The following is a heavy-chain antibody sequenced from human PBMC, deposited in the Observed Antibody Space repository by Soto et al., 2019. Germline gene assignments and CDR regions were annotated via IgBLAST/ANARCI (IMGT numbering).Heavy chain of an antibody. CDR3: THTRGWPPSGFDI. CDR2: MNPNSGNT. Sequence: HSTGQGLEWMGWMNPNSGNTGYAQKFQGRVTMTRNTSISTAYMELSSLRSEDTAVYYCTHTRGWPPSGFDIWGQGTLVTVSS. V-gene: IGHV1-8*01. D-gene: IGHD3-3*01. J-gene: IGHJ3*02.